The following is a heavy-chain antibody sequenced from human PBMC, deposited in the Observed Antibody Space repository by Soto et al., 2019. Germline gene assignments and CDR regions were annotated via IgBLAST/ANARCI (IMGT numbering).Heavy chain of an antibody. CDR3: ARGRPHYQLLRNNWLDT. V-gene: IGHV4-34*01. J-gene: IGHJ5*02. CDR1: GGSFSGYY. CDR2: INHSGST. Sequence: SETLSLTCAVYGGSFSGYYWSWIRQPPGKGLEWIGEINHSGSTNYNPSLKSRVTISVDTSKNQFSLKLSSVTAADTAVYYCARGRPHYQLLRNNWLDTWGQGTL. D-gene: IGHD2-2*01.